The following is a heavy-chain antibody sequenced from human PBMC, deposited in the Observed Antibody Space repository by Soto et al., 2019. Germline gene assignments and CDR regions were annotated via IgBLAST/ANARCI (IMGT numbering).Heavy chain of an antibody. J-gene: IGHJ4*02. CDR1: GGSISSYY. CDR3: ARRYCTNGVCYLDY. V-gene: IGHV4-59*08. Sequence: SETLSLTCTVSGGSISSYYWSWIRQPPGKGLEWIGYIYYSGSTNYNPSLKSRVTISVDTSKNQFSLKLSSVTAADTAVYYCARRYCTNGVCYLDYWGQGTLVTVSS. CDR2: IYYSGST. D-gene: IGHD2-8*01.